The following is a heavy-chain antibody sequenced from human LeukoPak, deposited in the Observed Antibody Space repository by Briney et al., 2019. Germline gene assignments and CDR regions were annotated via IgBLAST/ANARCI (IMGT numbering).Heavy chain of an antibody. Sequence: PPETLSLTCTVSGGSIGSSQTCWGWIRQPPGKGLEWIGTIYDRESTYYTPSLRSRVTISEHASKTKFSLKLSCVTAADTAVYYCARHGEASSGWSGRNPYYYGMDVWGQGTTVTVSS. CDR3: ARHGEASSGWSGRNPYYYGMDV. CDR2: IYDREST. J-gene: IGHJ6*02. CDR1: GGSIGSSQTC. D-gene: IGHD6-19*01. V-gene: IGHV4-39*01.